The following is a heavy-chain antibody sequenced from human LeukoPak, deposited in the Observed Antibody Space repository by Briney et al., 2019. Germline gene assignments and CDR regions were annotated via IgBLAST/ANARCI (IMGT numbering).Heavy chain of an antibody. CDR1: GFIFSSYG. D-gene: IGHD2/OR15-2a*01. V-gene: IGHV3-74*03. CDR3: VSRILTSFDN. CDR2: INNDGSST. Sequence: PGGSLRLSCAASGFIFSSYGMHWVRQAPGKGLVWVSHINNDGSSTKYADSVKGRFTISRDNAKNTLYLQMNSLRVEDTAVYYCVSRILTSFDNWGQGTLVTVSS. J-gene: IGHJ4*02.